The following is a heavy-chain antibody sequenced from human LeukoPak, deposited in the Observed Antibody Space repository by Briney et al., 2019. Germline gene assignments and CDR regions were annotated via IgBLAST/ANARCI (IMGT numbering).Heavy chain of an antibody. D-gene: IGHD1-26*01. Sequence: PGGSLRLSCAASGFTFNSYAMTWVRQAPEKGLEWVSSIIDSGISTYYGDSVKGRFTISRDNSKNTLYLQMNSLRAEGTAIYYCAKGSRGNYDYWGQGTLVTVSS. CDR1: GFTFNSYA. J-gene: IGHJ4*02. CDR3: AKGSRGNYDY. CDR2: IIDSGIST. V-gene: IGHV3-23*01.